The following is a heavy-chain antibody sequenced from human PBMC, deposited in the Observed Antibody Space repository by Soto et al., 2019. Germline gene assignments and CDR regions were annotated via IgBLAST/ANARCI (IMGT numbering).Heavy chain of an antibody. CDR3: ARLDSSSWYENYYYGMDV. CDR2: IIPIFGTA. D-gene: IGHD6-13*01. CDR1: GGTFSSYA. V-gene: IGHV1-69*01. J-gene: IGHJ6*02. Sequence: QVQLVQSGAEVKKPGSSVKVSCKASGGTFSSYAISWVRQAPGQGLEWMGGIIPIFGTANYAQKFQGRVTITADESTSTANMELSSLRSEDTAVYYCARLDSSSWYENYYYGMDVWGQGTTVTVSS.